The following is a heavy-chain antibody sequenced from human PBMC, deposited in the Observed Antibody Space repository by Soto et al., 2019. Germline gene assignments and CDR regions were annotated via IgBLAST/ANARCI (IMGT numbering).Heavy chain of an antibody. J-gene: IGHJ6*02. Sequence: ASVKVSCKTSGYTFTSYGISWVRQAPGQGLEWMGWISAYNGNTNYAQKLQGRVTMTTDTSTSTAYMELRSLRSDDTAVYYCARDGRYCSSTSCYSHYYGMDVWGQGTTVTVS. V-gene: IGHV1-18*01. CDR1: GYTFTSYG. CDR3: ARDGRYCSSTSCYSHYYGMDV. CDR2: ISAYNGNT. D-gene: IGHD2-2*01.